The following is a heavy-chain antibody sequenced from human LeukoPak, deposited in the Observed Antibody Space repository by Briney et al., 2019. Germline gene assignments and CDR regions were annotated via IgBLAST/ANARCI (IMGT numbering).Heavy chain of an antibody. J-gene: IGHJ4*02. CDR2: ISSSSTYI. V-gene: IGHV3-21*06. D-gene: IGHD3-22*01. CDR3: ARDLELVYYDSSGYDY. CDR1: GFTFSTYT. Sequence: GGSLRLSCAASGFTFSTYTMNWVRQVPGKGLEWVSSISSSSTYIYYAGSVQGRFTISRDNAKNTLYLQMNSLRAEDTAVYYCARDLELVYYDSSGYDYWGQGTLVIVSS.